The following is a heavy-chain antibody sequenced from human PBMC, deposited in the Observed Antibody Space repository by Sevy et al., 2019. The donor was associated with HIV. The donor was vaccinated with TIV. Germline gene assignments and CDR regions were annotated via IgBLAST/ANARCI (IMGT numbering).Heavy chain of an antibody. CDR1: GFSFTNAW. CDR2: IKSKTDGGTR. J-gene: IGHJ4*02. Sequence: GGSLRLSCAASGFSFTNAWMSWVRQAPGKGLEWVGRIKSKTDGGTRDFAAPVKGRFAISRDDSKSKFYLQMDGLKTGDTAVYYCTAGVGTSDCDYWGQGILVTVSS. D-gene: IGHD1-26*01. V-gene: IGHV3-15*01. CDR3: TAGVGTSDCDY.